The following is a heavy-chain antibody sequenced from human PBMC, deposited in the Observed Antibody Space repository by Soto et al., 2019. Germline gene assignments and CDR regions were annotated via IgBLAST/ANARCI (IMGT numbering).Heavy chain of an antibody. J-gene: IGHJ4*02. CDR3: ARVPDYVWGSYRSAPFDY. CDR1: GGSISSGGYY. V-gene: IGHV4-31*11. Sequence: SETLSLTCAVSGGSISSGGYYWSWIRQHPGKGLEWIGYIYYSGSTHYNPSLKSRVTISVDTSKNQSSLKLSPVTAADTAVYYCARVPDYVWGSYRSAPFDYWGQGTLVTVSS. CDR2: IYYSGST. D-gene: IGHD3-16*02.